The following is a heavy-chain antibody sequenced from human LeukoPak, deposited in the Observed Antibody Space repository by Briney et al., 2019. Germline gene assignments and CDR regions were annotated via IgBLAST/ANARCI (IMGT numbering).Heavy chain of an antibody. CDR1: GFTFIDYA. Sequence: GGSLRLSCAASGFTFIDYAMSWARQAPGKGLEWVSTSSSGSGRTYYADSVKGRFTISRDNSKNTLYLQMNNLRADDSALYYCVKDFPGSTRYSFDNWGLGTLVAVSS. V-gene: IGHV3-23*01. CDR3: VKDFPGSTRYSFDN. J-gene: IGHJ4*02. D-gene: IGHD1-1*01. CDR2: SSSGSGRT.